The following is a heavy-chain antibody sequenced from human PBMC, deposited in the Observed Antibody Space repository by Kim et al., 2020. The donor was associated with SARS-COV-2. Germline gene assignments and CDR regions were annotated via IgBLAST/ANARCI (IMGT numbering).Heavy chain of an antibody. J-gene: IGHJ5*02. CDR1: GGSISSSSYY. CDR3: ARDRTGFDP. CDR2: IYYSGST. V-gene: IGHV4-39*07. Sequence: SETLSRTCTVSGGSISSSSYYWGWIRQPPGKGLEWIGSIYYSGSTYYNPSLKSRVTISVDTSKNQFSLKLSSVTAADTAVYYCARDRTGFDPWGQGTLVT.